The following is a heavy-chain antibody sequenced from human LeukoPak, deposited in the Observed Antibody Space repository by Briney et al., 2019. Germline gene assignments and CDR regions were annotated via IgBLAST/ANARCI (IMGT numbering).Heavy chain of an antibody. J-gene: IGHJ5*02. CDR1: GFSFSTYG. CDR2: IWYDGSHQ. V-gene: IGHV3-33*01. CDR3: ARDLGLKYGSGTYTFDP. D-gene: IGHD3-10*01. Sequence: GGSLRLSCAASGFSFSTYGMHWVRQAPGKGPEWVAVIWYDGSHQYYTDSVKGRFTISRDMSTNTLHLQMNSLRVDDTALYYCARDLGLKYGSGTYTFDPCGQGTLVIVS.